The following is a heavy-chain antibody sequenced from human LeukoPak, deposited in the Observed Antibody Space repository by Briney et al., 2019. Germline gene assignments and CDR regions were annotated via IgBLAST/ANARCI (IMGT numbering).Heavy chain of an antibody. CDR2: IYYSGST. Sequence: PSETLSLTCTVSGGSISSSSYYWGWIRQPPGKGLEWIGSIYYSGSTYYNPSLKSRVTISVDTSKNQFSLKLSSVTAADTAVYYCARLGEMAILGYWGQGTLVTVSS. J-gene: IGHJ4*02. CDR3: ARLGEMAILGY. V-gene: IGHV4-39*01. CDR1: GGSISSSSYY. D-gene: IGHD5-24*01.